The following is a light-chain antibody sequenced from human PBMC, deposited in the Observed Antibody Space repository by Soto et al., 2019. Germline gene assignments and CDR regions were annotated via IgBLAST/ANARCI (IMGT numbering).Light chain of an antibody. CDR1: QTVRNNY. J-gene: IGKJ4*01. V-gene: IGKV3-20*01. Sequence: VLTQSPATLSLSPGERATLSCRAGQTVRNNYLAWYQQNPGQAPRLLMYDASSRTTGIPDRFSGGGSGTDFTLTISRLAPEDFAVYYCQQFSSSPLTFGGGTKVDIK. CDR3: QQFSSSPLT. CDR2: DAS.